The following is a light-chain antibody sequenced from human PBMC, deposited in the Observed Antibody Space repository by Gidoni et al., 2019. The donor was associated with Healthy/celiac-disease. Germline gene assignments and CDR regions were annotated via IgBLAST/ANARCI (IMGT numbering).Light chain of an antibody. CDR1: QGISNY. CDR2: AAS. CDR3: QKYNSAPPGYT. J-gene: IGKJ3*01. Sequence: DIQMNQSTSSLSASVGDRVTITCRASQGISNYLAWYQQKPGQVPKLLIYAASTLQSGVPSRFSGSGSGTDFTLTISSLQPEDVATSYCQKYNSAPPGYTFGPGTKVDIK. V-gene: IGKV1-27*01.